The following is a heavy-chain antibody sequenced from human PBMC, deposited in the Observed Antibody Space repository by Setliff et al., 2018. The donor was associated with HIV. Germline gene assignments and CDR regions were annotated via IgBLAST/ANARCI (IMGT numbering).Heavy chain of an antibody. J-gene: IGHJ4*02. CDR1: GYTLTSYY. CDR3: ASLGYVISGGRGSPPFDF. D-gene: IGHD2-15*01. V-gene: IGHV1-46*01. CDR2: INPRNNTT. Sequence: ASVKVSCKASGYTLTSYYIHWVRQAPGQGLEWMGIINPRNNTTSYAQKFQGRVTMTRDTSTSTVYMELSSLRSEDTAVYYCASLGYVISGGRGSPPFDFWGQGTQVTVSS.